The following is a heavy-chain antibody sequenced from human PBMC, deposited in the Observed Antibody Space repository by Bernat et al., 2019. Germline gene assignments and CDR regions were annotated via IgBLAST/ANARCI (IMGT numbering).Heavy chain of an antibody. Sequence: EVQLLESGGGLVQPGGSLRLSCAASGFTVSSNYMSWVRQAPGKGLEWVSVIYSGGSTYYADSVKGRFTISRDNSKNTLYLQMNSLRAEDTAVYYCATSSGWYSGAFDIWGQGTMVTVSS. CDR2: IYSGGST. CDR3: ATSSGWYSGAFDI. V-gene: IGHV3-66*01. D-gene: IGHD6-19*01. CDR1: GFTVSSNY. J-gene: IGHJ3*02.